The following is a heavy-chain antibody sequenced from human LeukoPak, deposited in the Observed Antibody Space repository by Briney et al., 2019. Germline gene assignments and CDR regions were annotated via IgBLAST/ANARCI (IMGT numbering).Heavy chain of an antibody. CDR2: INQSGST. Sequence: SETLSLTCAVYGGSFSGYYWNWIRQPPGKGLEWIGEINQSGSTNYNPSLKSRVTISVDTSKNQFSLKLSSVTAADTAVYYCASEVGYCSSTSCLADAFDIWGQGTMVTVSS. V-gene: IGHV4-34*01. CDR1: GGSFSGYY. J-gene: IGHJ3*02. CDR3: ASEVGYCSSTSCLADAFDI. D-gene: IGHD2-2*01.